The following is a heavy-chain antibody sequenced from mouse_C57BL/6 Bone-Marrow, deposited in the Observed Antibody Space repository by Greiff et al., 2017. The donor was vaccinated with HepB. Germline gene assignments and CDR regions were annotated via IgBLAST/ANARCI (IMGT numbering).Heavy chain of an antibody. J-gene: IGHJ3*01. CDR2: IDPNSGGT. Sequence: QVQLQQPGAELVKPGASVKLSCKASGYTFTSYWMHWVKQRPGRGLEWIGRIDPNSGGTKYNEKFKSKATLTVDKPSSTAYMQLSSLTSEDAAVYYCARDPLDSSGYGFAYWGRGTLVTVSA. V-gene: IGHV1-72*01. CDR3: ARDPLDSSGYGFAY. CDR1: GYTFTSYW. D-gene: IGHD3-2*02.